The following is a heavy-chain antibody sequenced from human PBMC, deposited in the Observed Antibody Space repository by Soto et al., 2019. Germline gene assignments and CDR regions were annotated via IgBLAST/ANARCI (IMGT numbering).Heavy chain of an antibody. J-gene: IGHJ6*02. CDR2: ISYDGSNK. V-gene: IGHV3-30*18. CDR3: AKDLIVVVPAAVRYYYYYGMDV. Sequence: QVQLVESGGGVVQPGRSLRLSYAASGFTFSSYGMHWVRQAPGKGLEWVAVISYDGSNKYYADSVKGRFTISRDNSKNTLYLQMNSLRAEDTAVYYCAKDLIVVVPAAVRYYYYYGMDVWGQGTTVTVSS. CDR1: GFTFSSYG. D-gene: IGHD2-2*01.